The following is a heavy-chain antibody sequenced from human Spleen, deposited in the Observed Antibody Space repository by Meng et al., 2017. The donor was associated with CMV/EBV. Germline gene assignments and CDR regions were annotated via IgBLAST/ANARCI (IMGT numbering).Heavy chain of an antibody. CDR2: ISGSGGST. Sequence: GESLKISCAASGFTFRSYAMSWVRQGPGKGLEWVSAISGSGGSTYYADSVKGRFTTSRDNSKNTLYVQMNSLRAEDTAVYYCARYRDAFDIWGQGTMVTVSS. D-gene: IGHD2-15*01. CDR1: GFTFRSYA. CDR3: ARYRDAFDI. V-gene: IGHV3-23*01. J-gene: IGHJ3*02.